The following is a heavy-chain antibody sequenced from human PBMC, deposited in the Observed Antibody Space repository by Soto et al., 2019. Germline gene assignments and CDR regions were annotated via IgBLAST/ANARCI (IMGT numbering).Heavy chain of an antibody. CDR2: ISAYNGNT. V-gene: IGHV1-18*04. Sequence: QVQLVQSGAEVKKPGASVKVSCKASGYTFTSYGISWVRQAPGQGLEWMGWISAYNGNTNYAQKLQGRVTMTTDTSTSTAYKELRSRRADDTAVYYCARENEIGWERLRLDYWGQGTLVTVSS. CDR1: GYTFTSYG. D-gene: IGHD1-26*01. CDR3: ARENEIGWERLRLDY. J-gene: IGHJ4*02.